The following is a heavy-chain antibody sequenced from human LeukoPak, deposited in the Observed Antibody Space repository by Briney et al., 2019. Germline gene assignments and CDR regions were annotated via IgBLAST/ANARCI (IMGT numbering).Heavy chain of an antibody. CDR2: ISGSGGST. Sequence: GGSLRLSCAASGFTFSSYAMSWVRQAPGKGLEWVSAISGSGGSTYYADSVKGRFTISRDNSKNTLYLQMNSLRAEDTAVYYCAKHDRYCSSTSCPPLGAFDIWGQGTMVTVSS. J-gene: IGHJ3*02. CDR3: AKHDRYCSSTSCPPLGAFDI. D-gene: IGHD2-2*01. CDR1: GFTFSSYA. V-gene: IGHV3-23*01.